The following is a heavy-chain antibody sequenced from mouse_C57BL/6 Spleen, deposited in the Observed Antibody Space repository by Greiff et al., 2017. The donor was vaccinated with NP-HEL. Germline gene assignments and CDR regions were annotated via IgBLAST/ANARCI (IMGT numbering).Heavy chain of an antibody. CDR1: GFTFSSYA. CDR2: ISSGGDYI. V-gene: IGHV5-9-1*02. Sequence: EVQLVESGEGLVKPGGSLKLSCAASGFTFSSYAMSWVRQTPEKRLEWVAYISSGGDYIYYADTVKGRFTISRDNARNTLYLQMSSLKSEDTAMYYCTREGSYGYDPSWFAYWGQGTLVTVSA. D-gene: IGHD2-2*01. J-gene: IGHJ3*01. CDR3: TREGSYGYDPSWFAY.